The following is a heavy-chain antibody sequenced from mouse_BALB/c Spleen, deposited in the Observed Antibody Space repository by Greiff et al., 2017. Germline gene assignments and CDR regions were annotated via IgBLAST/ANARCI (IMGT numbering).Heavy chain of an antibody. CDR2: IDP. V-gene: IGHV1-15*01. CDR1: GYTFTDYE. Sequence: VQLQQSGAELVRPGASVTLSCKASGYTFTDYEMHWVKQTPVHGLEWIGAIDPEGKATLTADKSSSTAYMELRSLTSEDSAVYYCTRTPWDGMDYWGQGTSVTVSS. CDR3: TRTPWDGMDY. J-gene: IGHJ4*01. D-gene: IGHD4-1*01.